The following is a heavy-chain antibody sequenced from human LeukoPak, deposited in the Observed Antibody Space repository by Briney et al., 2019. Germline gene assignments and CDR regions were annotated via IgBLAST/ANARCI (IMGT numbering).Heavy chain of an antibody. CDR1: GFTFSSYS. Sequence: GGSLRLSCAASGFTFSSYSMNWVRQAPGKGLEWVSSISSSSSYIYYADSVKGRFTISRDNSKNTLYLQMNSLRAEDTAVYYCAKFAGDWLPHPFDYWGQGTLVTVSS. V-gene: IGHV3-21*04. D-gene: IGHD3-9*01. CDR2: ISSSSSYI. J-gene: IGHJ4*02. CDR3: AKFAGDWLPHPFDY.